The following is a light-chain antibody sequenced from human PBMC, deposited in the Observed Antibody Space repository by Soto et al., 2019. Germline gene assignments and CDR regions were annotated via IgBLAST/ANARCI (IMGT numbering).Light chain of an antibody. CDR1: QSIRTY. V-gene: IGKV1-39*01. Sequence: DIQMTQSPSSLSASVGDRVTITCRASQSIRTYLNWYQQKPGKAPKLLIYDASSLQSGVPSRFSGSGSGTDFTLTISSLQPAAFAPSYCQQSYSQPPEYTFGQGNKLEIK. CDR2: DAS. J-gene: IGKJ2*01. CDR3: QQSYSQPPEYT.